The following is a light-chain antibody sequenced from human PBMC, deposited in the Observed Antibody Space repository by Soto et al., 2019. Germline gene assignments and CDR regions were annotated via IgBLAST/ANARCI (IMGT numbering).Light chain of an antibody. CDR2: GAS. CDR1: QSVSSSQ. CDR3: QQYETSPQT. V-gene: IGKV3-20*01. J-gene: IGKJ2*01. Sequence: EIVLTQSPGTLSLSPGESATISCRASQSVSSSQVAWYQQKPGQAPRLLIYGASSRATGIPDRFSGGGAETDFTLTISRLEPEDFAVDYCQQYETSPQTFGQGTKLEIK.